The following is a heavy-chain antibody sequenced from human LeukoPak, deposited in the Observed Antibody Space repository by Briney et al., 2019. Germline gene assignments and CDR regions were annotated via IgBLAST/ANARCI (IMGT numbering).Heavy chain of an antibody. J-gene: IGHJ5*02. CDR2: MNPNSGNT. D-gene: IGHD3-10*01. CDR3: ARRMSHYYGSGSYFSGYWFDP. Sequence: GASVKVSCKTSGYTFTNSDINWVRQTAGQGLEWVGRMNPNSGNTGYAQKFQGRVTTTRNTSISTAYMELSSLRSEDTAVYYCARRMSHYYGSGSYFSGYWFDPWGQGTLVTVSS. CDR1: GYTFTNSD. V-gene: IGHV1-8*02.